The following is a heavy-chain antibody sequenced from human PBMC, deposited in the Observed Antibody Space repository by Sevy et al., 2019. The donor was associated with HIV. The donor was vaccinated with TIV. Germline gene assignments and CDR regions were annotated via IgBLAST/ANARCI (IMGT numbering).Heavy chain of an antibody. CDR3: ARHETSGCYVPFDY. V-gene: IGHV4-39*01. J-gene: IGHJ4*02. CDR1: GGSISSTSYY. Sequence: SETLSLTCTVSGGSISSTSYYWGWIRQPPGKGLEWIGSIYYSGNTYDNPSLKSRVTISVDTSKNQLSLKLSSVTAADTAVYYCARHETSGCYVPFDYWGQGALVTVSS. CDR2: IYYSGNT. D-gene: IGHD3-22*01.